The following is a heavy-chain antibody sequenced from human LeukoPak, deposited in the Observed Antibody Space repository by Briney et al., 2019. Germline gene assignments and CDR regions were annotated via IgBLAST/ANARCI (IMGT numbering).Heavy chain of an antibody. Sequence: PSETLSLTCTASGGSISCYYWSWIRQPPGKGLEWIGYIYYSGSPRYNPSLKSRVAISIHTSKKQFSLKLSSVTAADTAVYYCARSVVEGGIVSDYYYYGINVWGQGTTVTVSS. CDR3: ARSVVEGGIVSDYYYYGINV. CDR2: IYYSGSP. D-gene: IGHD1-26*01. J-gene: IGHJ6*02. CDR1: GGSISCYY. V-gene: IGHV4-59*08.